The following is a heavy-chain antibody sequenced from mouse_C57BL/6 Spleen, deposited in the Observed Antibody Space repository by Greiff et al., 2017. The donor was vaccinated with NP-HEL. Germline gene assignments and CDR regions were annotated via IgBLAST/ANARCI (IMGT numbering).Heavy chain of an antibody. Sequence: EVKLMESGGGLVQPGGSLKLSCAASGFTFSDYYMYWVRQTPEKRLELVAYISNGGGSTYYPDTVKGRFTISRDNAKNTLYLQMSRLKSEDTAMYYCARQGIYDGYSYFDYWGQGTTLTVSS. CDR3: ARQGIYDGYSYFDY. J-gene: IGHJ2*01. D-gene: IGHD2-3*01. V-gene: IGHV5-12*01. CDR1: GFTFSDYY. CDR2: ISNGGGST.